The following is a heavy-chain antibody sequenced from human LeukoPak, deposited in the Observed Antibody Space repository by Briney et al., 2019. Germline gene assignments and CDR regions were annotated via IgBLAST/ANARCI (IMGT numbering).Heavy chain of an antibody. CDR2: IYHSGST. CDR1: GGSISSGGYY. Sequence: PSQTLSLTCTVAGGSISSGGYYGSWIRQPPGKGLEWSGYIYHSGSTYYNPSLKSRVTISVDTSKNQFSLKLSSVTAADTAVYYCARGLHYDILTGYYIGAFDIWGQGTMVTVSS. V-gene: IGHV4-30-2*01. D-gene: IGHD3-9*01. J-gene: IGHJ3*02. CDR3: ARGLHYDILTGYYIGAFDI.